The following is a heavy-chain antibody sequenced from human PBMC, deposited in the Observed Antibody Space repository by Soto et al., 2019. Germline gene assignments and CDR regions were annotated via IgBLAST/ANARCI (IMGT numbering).Heavy chain of an antibody. Sequence: GASVKVSCKASGYTFTYRYLHWVRQAPGQALEWMGWITPFNGNTNYAQKFQDRVTITRDRSMSTAYMELSSLRSEDTAMYYCASSYTPYGSGSYYYMDVWGKGTTVTVSS. CDR2: ITPFNGNT. D-gene: IGHD3-10*01. CDR1: GYTFTYRY. CDR3: ASSYTPYGSGSYYYMDV. V-gene: IGHV1-45*02. J-gene: IGHJ6*03.